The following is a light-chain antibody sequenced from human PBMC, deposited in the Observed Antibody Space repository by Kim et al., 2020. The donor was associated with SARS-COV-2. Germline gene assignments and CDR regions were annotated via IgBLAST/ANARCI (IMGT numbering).Light chain of an antibody. V-gene: IGKV1-12*02. J-gene: IGKJ4*01. CDR1: EGVSRW. CDR2: GAY. Sequence: SASVGDSVTITCRASEGVSRWLAWYQQKPGKAPKLLIYGAYSLQSGVPSRFSGSGSGTDFTLTIISLQPEDFATYYCQQANTMPFTFGGGTKLEI. CDR3: QQANTMPFT.